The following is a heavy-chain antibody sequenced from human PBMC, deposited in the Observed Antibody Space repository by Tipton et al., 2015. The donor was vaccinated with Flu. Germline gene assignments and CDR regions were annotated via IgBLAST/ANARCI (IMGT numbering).Heavy chain of an antibody. D-gene: IGHD6-13*01. Sequence: TLSLTCTVSGDSVTSGNYYWTWIRQSAGKGLEWIGYSHYSGSTNYSPSLKSRVTISVDTSKNHLSLKLSSVTAADTAVYYCARHRRPSSWDFDYWGQGSLVTVSS. CDR1: GDSVTSGNYY. CDR3: ARHRRPSSWDFDY. V-gene: IGHV4-61*10. J-gene: IGHJ4*02. CDR2: SHYSGST.